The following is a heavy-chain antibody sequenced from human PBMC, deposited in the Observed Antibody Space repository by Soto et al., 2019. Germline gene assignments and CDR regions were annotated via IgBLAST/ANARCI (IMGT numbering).Heavy chain of an antibody. Sequence: QVQLIQFGAEVKKPGASVKVSCRASGYTFTKFHIHWVRQAPGQGLEWMGMIDPSGGVTRDAQRFQGRITMTSDTSTSSVYMELIGLTSEDTAVYYCARDVIGHHNSDTIGYYFDHWGPGTLVTVSS. D-gene: IGHD2-15*01. J-gene: IGHJ4*02. V-gene: IGHV1-46*01. CDR1: GYTFTKFH. CDR2: IDPSGGVT. CDR3: ARDVIGHHNSDTIGYYFDH.